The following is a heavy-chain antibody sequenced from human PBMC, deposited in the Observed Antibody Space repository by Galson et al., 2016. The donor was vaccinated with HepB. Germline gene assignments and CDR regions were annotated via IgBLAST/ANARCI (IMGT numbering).Heavy chain of an antibody. CDR3: ARGRPYYDDIGGDAFDT. CDR1: GYTFITYY. J-gene: IGHJ3*02. V-gene: IGHV1-46*01. CDR2: INPRGGST. Sequence: SVKVSCKASGYTFITYYLHWVRQAPGQGLEWMGVINPRGGSTKYAQKFQGRVTMTSDTSTSTFYMDVSSLRSEDTAVFFCARGRPYYDDIGGDAFDTWGQGTTVTVSS. D-gene: IGHD3-22*01.